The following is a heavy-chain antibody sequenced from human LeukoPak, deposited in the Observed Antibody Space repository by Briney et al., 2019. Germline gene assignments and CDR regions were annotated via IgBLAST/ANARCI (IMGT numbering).Heavy chain of an antibody. CDR1: GFTFSSYW. CDR2: INSDGSST. J-gene: IGHJ4*02. CDR3: AKGRGYSYGQIDY. D-gene: IGHD5-18*01. V-gene: IGHV3-74*01. Sequence: GGSLRLSFAASGFTFSSYWMHWVRQAPGKGLVWVSRINSDGSSTSYADSVKGRFTISRDNAKNTLYLQMNSLRAEDTAVYYCAKGRGYSYGQIDYWGQGTLVIISS.